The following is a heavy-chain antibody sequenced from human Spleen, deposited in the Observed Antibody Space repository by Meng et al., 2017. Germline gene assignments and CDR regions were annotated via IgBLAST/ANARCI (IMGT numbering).Heavy chain of an antibody. CDR2: ISSSGHGR. CDR3: TRDHCGGDWYRTGDSGY. J-gene: IGHJ4*02. D-gene: IGHD2-21*02. Sequence: GESLKISCVSSGFSFNDYAMNWVRQAPGKGLQCVSTISSSGHGRYYADSVKGRFSISRDNSKNTLFLQMNSLRADDTTVYFCTRDHCGGDWYRTGDSGYWGQGTLVTVSS. V-gene: IGHV3-23*01. CDR1: GFSFNDYA.